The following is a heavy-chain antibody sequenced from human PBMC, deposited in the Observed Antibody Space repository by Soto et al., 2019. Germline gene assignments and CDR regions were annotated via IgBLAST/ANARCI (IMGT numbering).Heavy chain of an antibody. D-gene: IGHD3-9*01. CDR3: ARTTFYDIFTAYYSLFDC. Sequence: QVQLQESGPGLVKPSQTLTLTCTVSGGSISSGGYYWSWIRQHPGKGLEWIGHISDSGNTYYNPSLKSRVTISVDTSKSRFSLNLSAVTAADTAVYYCARTTFYDIFTAYYSLFDCWGHGTLVTVSS. CDR1: GGSISSGGYY. J-gene: IGHJ4*01. V-gene: IGHV4-31*03. CDR2: ISDSGNT.